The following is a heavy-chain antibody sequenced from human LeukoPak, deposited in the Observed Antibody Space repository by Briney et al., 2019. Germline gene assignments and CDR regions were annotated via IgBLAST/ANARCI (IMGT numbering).Heavy chain of an antibody. CDR3: ARGVGDILTGYYNVPKYYFDY. J-gene: IGHJ4*02. CDR1: GGSFSGYY. Sequence: PSETLSLTCAVYGGSFSGYYWSWIRQPPGKGLEWIGEINHSGSTNYNPSLKSRVTISVDTSKNQFSLKLSSVTAADTAVYYCARGVGDILTGYYNVPKYYFDYWGQGTLVTVSS. V-gene: IGHV4-34*01. D-gene: IGHD3-9*01. CDR2: INHSGST.